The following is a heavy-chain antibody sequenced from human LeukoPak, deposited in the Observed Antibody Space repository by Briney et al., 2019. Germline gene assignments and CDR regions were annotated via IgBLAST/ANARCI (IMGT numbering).Heavy chain of an antibody. D-gene: IGHD6-13*01. CDR1: GFTFSDYN. CDR2: ISSSSTYI. Sequence: PGGSLRLSCAASGFTFSDYNMNWVRQAPGKGQEWVSVISSSSTYIYYADSVKGRFTISRDNAKNSLYLQMNSLRAEDTAVYYCARISTAASLAIDYWGQGTLVTVST. CDR3: ARISTAASLAIDY. V-gene: IGHV3-21*06. J-gene: IGHJ4*02.